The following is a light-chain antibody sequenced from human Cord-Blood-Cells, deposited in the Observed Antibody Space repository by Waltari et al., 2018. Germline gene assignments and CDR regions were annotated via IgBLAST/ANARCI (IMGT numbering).Light chain of an antibody. Sequence: DIQITQSPPTLSASVAARVTITCRASQSSSSWLAWYQQKPGKAPKLLIYKASSLESGVPSRFSGSGSGTEFTLTISSLQPDDFATYYGQQYKSYSWTFGQGTKVEIK. J-gene: IGKJ1*01. CDR3: QQYKSYSWT. CDR1: QSSSSW. V-gene: IGKV1-5*03. CDR2: KAS.